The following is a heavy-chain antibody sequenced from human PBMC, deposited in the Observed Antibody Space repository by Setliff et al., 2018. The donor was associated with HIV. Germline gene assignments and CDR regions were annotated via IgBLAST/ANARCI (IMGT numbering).Heavy chain of an antibody. D-gene: IGHD3-9*01. CDR3: ARLGRHFYWLPPAEYFQH. J-gene: IGHJ1*01. CDR2: IFPGDSDN. Sequence: GESLKISCKGSGYSFTSYWIGWVRQMPGKGLEWMGIIFPGDSDNRYSPSFQGQVTISADKSISTAYLQWSSLKASDTAMYYCARLGRHFYWLPPAEYFQHWGQGTLVTVSS. V-gene: IGHV5-51*01. CDR1: GYSFTSYW.